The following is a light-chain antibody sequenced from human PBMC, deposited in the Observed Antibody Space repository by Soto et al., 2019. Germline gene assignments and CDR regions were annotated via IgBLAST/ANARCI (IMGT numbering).Light chain of an antibody. CDR1: QSISSSN. CDR3: QQYGSSPPAT. Sequence: EIVLTQSPGTLSLSPGERATLSCRAGQSISSSNLAWYQQKPGQAPRLLIYGASSRATGIPDRFSGSGSGTDFTLTIGRLEPEDFAVYFCQQYGSSPPATFGQGTNLEIK. CDR2: GAS. V-gene: IGKV3-20*01. J-gene: IGKJ2*01.